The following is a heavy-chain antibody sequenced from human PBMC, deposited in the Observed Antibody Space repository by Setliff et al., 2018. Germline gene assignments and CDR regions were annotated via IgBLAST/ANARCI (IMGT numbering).Heavy chain of an antibody. CDR1: GGTFSSYG. CDR3: VREGVDSRSSTDYRYYMDV. D-gene: IGHD3-22*01. CDR2: TIPIFGTT. Sequence: SVKVSCKASGGTFSSYGISWVRQAPGQGLEWMGGTIPIFGTTDYAQKFRGRVTIITDESTSTAFMQLSSLRSEDTAVYYCVREGVDSRSSTDYRYYMDVWSKGTTVTVSS. V-gene: IGHV1-69*05. J-gene: IGHJ6*03.